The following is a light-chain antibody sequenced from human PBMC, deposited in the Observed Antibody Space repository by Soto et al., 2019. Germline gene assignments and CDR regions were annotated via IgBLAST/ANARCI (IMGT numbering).Light chain of an antibody. Sequence: EIVITQSPVTLSVSPGGRATLSCRASQSISDTLAWYQQKPGQAPRLLIHGASTRAPGFPARFSGSGSGTDVTLTISSLQSEDFAVYYCQQYNNWPWTFGQGTRWIS. CDR3: QQYNNWPWT. V-gene: IGKV3-15*01. CDR1: QSISDT. J-gene: IGKJ1*01. CDR2: GAS.